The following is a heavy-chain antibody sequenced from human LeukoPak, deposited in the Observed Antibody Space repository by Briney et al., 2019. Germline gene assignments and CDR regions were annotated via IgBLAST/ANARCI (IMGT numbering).Heavy chain of an antibody. J-gene: IGHJ4*02. V-gene: IGHV1-2*02. CDR2: INSNSGGT. CDR3: ARDSRDTAMVRSFDY. Sequence: ASVKVSCKASGYTFTSYDINWVRQAPGQGLEWMGWINSNSGGTNYAQKFQGRVTMTRDTSISTAYMELSRLRSEDTAVYYCARDSRDTAMVRSFDYWGQGTLVTVSS. D-gene: IGHD5-18*01. CDR1: GYTFTSYD.